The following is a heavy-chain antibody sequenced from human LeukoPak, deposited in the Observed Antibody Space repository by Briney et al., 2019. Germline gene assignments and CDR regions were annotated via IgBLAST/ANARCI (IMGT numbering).Heavy chain of an antibody. J-gene: IGHJ6*03. CDR3: AKGKSVTTDYMDV. Sequence: GGSLRLSCAASGFTFSSYWMHWVRQAPGKGLVWVSRIDSYGSSTSFADSVKGRFTISRDNAKNTLYLQMNSLRAEDMALYYCAKGKSVTTDYMDVWGKGTTVTVSS. CDR2: IDSYGSST. CDR1: GFTFSSYW. D-gene: IGHD4-17*01. V-gene: IGHV3-74*01.